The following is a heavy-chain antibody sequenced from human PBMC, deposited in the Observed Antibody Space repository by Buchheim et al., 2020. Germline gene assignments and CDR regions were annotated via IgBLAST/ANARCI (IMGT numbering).Heavy chain of an antibody. CDR2: ISGRGGST. J-gene: IGHJ6*02. D-gene: IGHD2-2*01. CDR3: GKSSEVPHGFYYYYGMDV. CDR1: GFTFRSYA. Sequence: EVQLLESGGGLVQPGGSPRLSCAASGFTFRSYAMSWVRQAPGKGLEWVSDISGRGGSTYYADSVKGRFTSSRDNSKNTLYLQMNSLRAEDTAVYYCGKSSEVPHGFYYYYGMDVWGQGTT. V-gene: IGHV3-23*01.